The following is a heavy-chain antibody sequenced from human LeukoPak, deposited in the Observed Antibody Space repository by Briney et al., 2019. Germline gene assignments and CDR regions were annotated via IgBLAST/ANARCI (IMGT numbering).Heavy chain of an antibody. D-gene: IGHD2-15*01. J-gene: IGHJ2*01. CDR2: IDVTGDT. CDR3: SKEFCGRRAAGAGGSYYEF. V-gene: IGHV3-13*01. CDR1: GFTFSKDD. Sequence: PGWSLRLSCAASGFTFSKDDFHWVRQAPGKGLEWVAAIDVTGDTYYADSVMGQFPISREDGANPLYLQIPSQRAGNTALYSCSKEFCGRRAAGAGGSYYEFCGRGAPVTVSS.